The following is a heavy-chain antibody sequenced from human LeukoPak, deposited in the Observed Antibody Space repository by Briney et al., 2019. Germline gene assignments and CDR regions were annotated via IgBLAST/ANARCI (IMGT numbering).Heavy chain of an antibody. CDR1: GFTFSSYA. Sequence: SGGSLRLSCAASGFTFSSYAMSWVRQAPGKGLEWVSAISGSGGSTYYADSVKGRFTISRDNSKSKVFLQMNSVRAEDTAVYYCAIDLDSSGSYDGVYSWGQGTLVTVSS. CDR3: AIDLDSSGSYDGVYS. J-gene: IGHJ4*02. V-gene: IGHV3-23*01. CDR2: ISGSGGST. D-gene: IGHD3-22*01.